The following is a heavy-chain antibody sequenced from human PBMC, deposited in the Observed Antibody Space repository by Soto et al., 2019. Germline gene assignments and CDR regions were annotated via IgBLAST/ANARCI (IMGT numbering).Heavy chain of an antibody. CDR1: GGYISSGDYY. CDR2: IYYSGST. Sequence: QVQLQESGPGLVKPSQTLSLTCTVTGGYISSGDYYWSWIRQPPGKGLEWIGYIYYSGSTYYNPSLKSRVTISVDTSKNQFSLKLSSVTAADTAVYYCARDRVAVVVAAMPGGMDVWGQGTTVTVSS. J-gene: IGHJ6*02. V-gene: IGHV4-30-4*01. D-gene: IGHD2-15*01. CDR3: ARDRVAVVVAAMPGGMDV.